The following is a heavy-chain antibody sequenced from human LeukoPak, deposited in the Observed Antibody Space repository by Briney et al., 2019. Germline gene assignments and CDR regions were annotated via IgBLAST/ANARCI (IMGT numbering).Heavy chain of an antibody. Sequence: PGGSLRLSCAASGFTFSIYSMNWVRQAPGKGLEWVSSISSSTYIYQADSVKGRFTISRDNSKNTLYLQMNSLRAEDTAVYYCANNRWLQSGYSDYWGQGTLVTVSS. CDR3: ANNRWLQSGYSDY. V-gene: IGHV3-21*04. CDR1: GFTFSIYS. CDR2: ISSSTYI. J-gene: IGHJ4*02. D-gene: IGHD5-24*01.